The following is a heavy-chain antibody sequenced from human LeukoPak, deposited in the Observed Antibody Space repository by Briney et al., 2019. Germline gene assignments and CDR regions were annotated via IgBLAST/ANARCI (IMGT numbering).Heavy chain of an antibody. J-gene: IGHJ4*02. Sequence: PSETLSLTCAVYGGPFSGYYWSWIRQPPGKGLEWIGEINHSGSTNYNPSLKSRVTISVDTSKNQFSLKLSSVTAADTAVYYCARVRLAVAGSYFDYWGQGTLVTVSS. V-gene: IGHV4-34*01. CDR1: GGPFSGYY. D-gene: IGHD6-19*01. CDR3: ARVRLAVAGSYFDY. CDR2: INHSGST.